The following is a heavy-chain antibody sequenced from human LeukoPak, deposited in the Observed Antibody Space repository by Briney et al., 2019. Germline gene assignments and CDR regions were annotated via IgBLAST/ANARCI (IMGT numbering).Heavy chain of an antibody. CDR3: ARGMEGYYDSDWFDP. CDR2: IYHSGST. CDR1: GYSISSGYY. J-gene: IGHJ5*02. Sequence: SETLSLTCTVSGYSISSGYYWGWIRQPPGKGLEWIGSIYHSGSTYYNPSLRSRVTISVDTSKNQFSLKLSSVTAADTAVYYCARGMEGYYDSDWFDPWGQGTLVTVSS. D-gene: IGHD3-22*01. V-gene: IGHV4-38-2*02.